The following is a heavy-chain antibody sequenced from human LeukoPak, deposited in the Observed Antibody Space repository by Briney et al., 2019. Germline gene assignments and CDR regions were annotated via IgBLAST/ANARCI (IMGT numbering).Heavy chain of an antibody. CDR2: IWYGGSNK. CDR1: GFTFSSYG. Sequence: GGSLRLSCAASGFTFSSYGMHWVRQAPGKGLEWVAVIWYGGSNKYYADSVKGRFTISRDNSKNTLYLQMNSLRAEDTAVYYCARGGLSYDFWSAKDYWGQGTLVTVSS. CDR3: ARGGLSYDFWSAKDY. D-gene: IGHD3-3*01. J-gene: IGHJ4*02. V-gene: IGHV3-33*08.